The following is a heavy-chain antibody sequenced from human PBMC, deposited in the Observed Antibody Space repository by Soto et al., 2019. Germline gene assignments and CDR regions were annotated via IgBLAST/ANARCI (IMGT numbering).Heavy chain of an antibody. CDR3: ATSQEGYYWNYFDH. J-gene: IGHJ4*03. CDR2: VFYTGFT. V-gene: IGHV4-39*01. CDR1: GGSVSSGRYY. D-gene: IGHD1-20*01. Sequence: TSETLSLTCTVSGGSVSSGRYYWGWLRQSPGKGPEWIGSVFYTGFTSYNPSLESRVSVSVDTSKNQFSLKVSGVSAADAAVYYCATSQEGYYWNYFDHWGQGALVTVSS.